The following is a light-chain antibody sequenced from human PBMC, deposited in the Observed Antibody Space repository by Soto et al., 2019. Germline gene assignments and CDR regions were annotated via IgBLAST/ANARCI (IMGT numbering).Light chain of an antibody. V-gene: IGLV2-8*01. CDR1: KNDIGVYDF. CDR3: KSYAGSNTYV. Sequence: QSVLTHPPSASGSPGQSVTISCTGTKNDIGVYDFVSWYQHHPGKAPRLIIYEVVQRPSGVPDRFSGSKSGNTASLTVSGIQAADEADYFCKSYAGSNTYVFGSGTKVTVL. J-gene: IGLJ1*01. CDR2: EVV.